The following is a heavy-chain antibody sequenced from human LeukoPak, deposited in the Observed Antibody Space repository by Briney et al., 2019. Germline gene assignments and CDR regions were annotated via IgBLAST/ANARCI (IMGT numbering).Heavy chain of an antibody. CDR2: IYYSGSI. D-gene: IGHD4-17*01. Sequence: PSETLSLTCTVSGGSISSGGYYWSWIRQHPGKGLEWIGYIYYSGSIYYNPSLKSRVTISVDTSKNQFSLKLSSVTAADTAVYYCARRHDYGDSPGNFDYWGQGTLVTVSS. V-gene: IGHV4-31*03. J-gene: IGHJ4*02. CDR3: ARRHDYGDSPGNFDY. CDR1: GGSISSGGYY.